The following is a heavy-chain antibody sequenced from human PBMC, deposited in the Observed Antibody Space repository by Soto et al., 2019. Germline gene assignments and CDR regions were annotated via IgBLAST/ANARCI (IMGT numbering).Heavy chain of an antibody. CDR1: GGSVSSGDYY. V-gene: IGHV4-61*03. J-gene: IGHJ4*02. Sequence: PSETLSLTCTVSGGSVSSGDYYWSWIRQPPGKELEWIGYIYNSGTINYNPSLKSRLTISLDASKNHFSLKLSSVTAADTAVYYCARGSAYTYYFDSWGQGTLVTVSS. CDR3: ARGSAYTYYFDS. D-gene: IGHD5-12*01. CDR2: IYNSGTI.